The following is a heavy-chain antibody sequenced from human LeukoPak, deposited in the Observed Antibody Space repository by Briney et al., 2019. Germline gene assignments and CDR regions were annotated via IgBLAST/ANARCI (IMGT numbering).Heavy chain of an antibody. V-gene: IGHV3-48*02. Sequence: GGSLRLSCAASGFTVSSSYMSWVRQAPGKGLEWVSYISSSSSTIYYADSVKGRFTISRDNAKNSLDLQMNSLRDEDTAVYYCARARASGRSGFDYWGQGTLVTVSS. CDR2: ISSSSSTI. CDR3: ARARASGRSGFDY. CDR1: GFTVSSSY. J-gene: IGHJ4*02. D-gene: IGHD2-15*01.